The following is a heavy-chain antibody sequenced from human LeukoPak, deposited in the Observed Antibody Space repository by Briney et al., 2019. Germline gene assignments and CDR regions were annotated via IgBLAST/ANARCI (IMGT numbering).Heavy chain of an antibody. J-gene: IGHJ3*02. CDR1: GFSLSTNGMC. D-gene: IGHD1-26*01. CDR2: IDWDDDK. Sequence: SGPALVKPTQTLTLTCTFSGFSLSTNGMCVSWIRQPPGKALEWLALIDWDDDKYYSTSLKTRLTISKDTSKNQVVLTMTSMDPVDTATYYCALMGVGATSGAFDIWGQGTMDTVSS. V-gene: IGHV2-70*01. CDR3: ALMGVGATSGAFDI.